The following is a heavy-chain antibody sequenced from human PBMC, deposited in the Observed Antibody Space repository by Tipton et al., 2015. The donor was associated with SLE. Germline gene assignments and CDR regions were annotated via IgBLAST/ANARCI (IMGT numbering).Heavy chain of an antibody. CDR2: IYTSGST. CDR1: GGSISSYY. J-gene: IGHJ4*02. CDR3: ARGKISWAIFVVRNYFDS. D-gene: IGHD2-21*01. Sequence: TLSLTCTVSGGSISSYYWSWIRQPPGKGLEWIGYIYTSGSTNYNPALKSRAPISVDTSRNQFSLRLTSVTAADTAMYYCARGKISWAIFVVRNYFDSWGQGTLVTVSS. V-gene: IGHV4-4*09.